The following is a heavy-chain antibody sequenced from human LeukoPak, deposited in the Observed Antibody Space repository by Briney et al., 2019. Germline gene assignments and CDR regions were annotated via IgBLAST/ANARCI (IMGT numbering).Heavy chain of an antibody. Sequence: SSETLSLTCIVSDASISSYYWSWIRQPPGKGLEWIGYIYYSGSTNYNPSLKSRVIISVDTSKNHFSLKLSSVTAADTAVYYCARGSSPYYYYYYMDVWGKGTTVTISS. D-gene: IGHD2-15*01. CDR2: IYYSGST. J-gene: IGHJ6*03. V-gene: IGHV4-59*01. CDR1: DASISSYY. CDR3: ARGSSPYYYYYYMDV.